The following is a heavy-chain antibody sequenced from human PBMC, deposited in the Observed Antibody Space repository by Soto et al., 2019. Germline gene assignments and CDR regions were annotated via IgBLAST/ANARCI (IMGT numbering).Heavy chain of an antibody. CDR3: ASAQGSGFLVS. Sequence: QVQLQESGPGLVKPSQTLSLTCTVSGGSISSGDYYWSWIRQPPGKGLEWIGYIYYSGSTYYNPSHKSRVTRSGDTSKNQFSLKLSSVTAADTAVYYCASAQGSGFLVSWGQGTLVTVSS. D-gene: IGHD3-10*01. CDR1: GGSISSGDYY. J-gene: IGHJ4*02. CDR2: IYYSGST. V-gene: IGHV4-30-4*01.